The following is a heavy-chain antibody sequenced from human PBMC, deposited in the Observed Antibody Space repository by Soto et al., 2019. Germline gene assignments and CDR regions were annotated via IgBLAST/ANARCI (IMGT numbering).Heavy chain of an antibody. Sequence: ASVKVSCKXSGYTFTGYYMHWVRQAPGQGLEWMGWINPNSGGTNYAQKFRGRVTMTRDTSISTAYMELSRLRSDDTAVYYCAREESITGTTGWFDPWGQGTLVTVSS. CDR2: INPNSGGT. CDR1: GYTFTGYY. J-gene: IGHJ5*02. V-gene: IGHV1-2*02. CDR3: AREESITGTTGWFDP. D-gene: IGHD1-7*01.